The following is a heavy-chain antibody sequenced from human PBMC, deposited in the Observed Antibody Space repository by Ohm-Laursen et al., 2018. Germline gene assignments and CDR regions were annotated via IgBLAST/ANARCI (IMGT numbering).Heavy chain of an antibody. CDR1: GYTFTSYY. J-gene: IGHJ6*02. D-gene: IGHD2-15*01. CDR2: INPSGGST. V-gene: IGHV1-46*01. Sequence: ASVKVSCKASGYTFTSYYMHWVRQAPGQGLEWMGIINPSGGSTSYAQKFQGRVTMTRDTSTSTVYMELSSLRAEDTAVYYCARSLSSQGGMDVWGQGTTVTVSS. CDR3: ARSLSSQGGMDV.